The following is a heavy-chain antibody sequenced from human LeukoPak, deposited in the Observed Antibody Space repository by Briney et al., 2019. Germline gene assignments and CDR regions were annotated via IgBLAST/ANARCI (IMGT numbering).Heavy chain of an antibody. V-gene: IGHV3-30*18. CDR2: ISYDGSNK. J-gene: IGHJ1*01. Sequence: GGSLRLSCAASGFTFSSYGMHWVRQAPGKGLEWVAVISYDGSNKYYADSVKGRFTISRDNSKNTLYLQMNSLRAEDTAVYYCAKDPLGAGYFQHWGQGTLVTVSS. D-gene: IGHD6-13*01. CDR3: AKDPLGAGYFQH. CDR1: GFTFSSYG.